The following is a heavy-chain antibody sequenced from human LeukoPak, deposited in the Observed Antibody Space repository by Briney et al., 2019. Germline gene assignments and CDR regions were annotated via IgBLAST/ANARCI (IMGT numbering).Heavy chain of an antibody. J-gene: IGHJ4*02. CDR2: LYYGGST. CDR3: VRYRSESDDY. V-gene: IGHV4-39*01. Sequence: SETLSLTCSVSGGSISSSGYYWGWVRQPPGKGLEWVGTLYYGGSTYYNPSLKSRLTISVDTSKNQFSLRLSSVTAADTGVYYVVRYRSESDDYWGQGTLVTVSS. CDR1: GGSISSSGYY. D-gene: IGHD3-10*01.